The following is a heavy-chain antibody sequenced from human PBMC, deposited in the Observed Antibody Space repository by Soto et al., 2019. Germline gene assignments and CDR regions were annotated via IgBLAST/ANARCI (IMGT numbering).Heavy chain of an antibody. V-gene: IGHV4-34*01. D-gene: IGHD3-10*01. Sequence: SETLSLTCAVYGGSLSGYYWSWIRQPPGKGLEWIGEINHSGSTNYNPSLKSRVTISVDTSKNQFSLKLSSVTAADTAVYYCAGSGSYSYYYYGMDGWGQGTTVTVSS. J-gene: IGHJ6*02. CDR3: AGSGSYSYYYYGMDG. CDR1: GGSLSGYY. CDR2: INHSGST.